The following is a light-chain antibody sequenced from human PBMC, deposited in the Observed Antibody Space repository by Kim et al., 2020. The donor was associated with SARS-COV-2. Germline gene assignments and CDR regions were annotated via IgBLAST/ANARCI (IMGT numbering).Light chain of an antibody. CDR1: QDIRND. Sequence: AAVEERATITCLESQDIRNDSGWHQQNPRRTPKRLYYGATSLQRGVPTRFSSSGSGTEFTLTISSLQPEDFATYFCQQHNSYPITFGQGTRLDIK. J-gene: IGKJ5*01. CDR2: GAT. CDR3: QQHNSYPIT. V-gene: IGKV1-17*01.